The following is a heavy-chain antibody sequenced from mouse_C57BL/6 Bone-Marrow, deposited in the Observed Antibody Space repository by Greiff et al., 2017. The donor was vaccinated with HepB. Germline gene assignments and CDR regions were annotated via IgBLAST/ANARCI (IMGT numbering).Heavy chain of an antibody. CDR2: IYPGNSDT. J-gene: IGHJ3*01. CDR3: TRRDYGSRKGWFAY. CDR1: GYTFTSYW. Sequence: VQLQQSGTVLARPGASVKMSCKTSGYTFTSYWMHWVKQRPGQGLEWIGAIYPGNSDTSYNQKFKGKAKLTAVTSASTAYMELSSLTNEDSAVYYCTRRDYGSRKGWFAYWGQGTLVTVSA. D-gene: IGHD1-1*01. V-gene: IGHV1-5*01.